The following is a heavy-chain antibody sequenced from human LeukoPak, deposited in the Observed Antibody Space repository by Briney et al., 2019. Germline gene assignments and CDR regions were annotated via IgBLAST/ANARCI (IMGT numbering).Heavy chain of an antibody. V-gene: IGHV3-23*01. CDR2: ISGSGGST. CDR1: GFTFSSYA. CDR3: ATRYNWNDVWAPLDY. Sequence: GGSLRLSCAASGFTFSSYAMSWVRQAPGKGLEWVSVISGSGGSTYYTDSVKGRFTISRDNSKNTLYLQMNSLRAEDTAVYYCATRYNWNDVWAPLDYWGQGTLVTVSS. J-gene: IGHJ4*02. D-gene: IGHD1-20*01.